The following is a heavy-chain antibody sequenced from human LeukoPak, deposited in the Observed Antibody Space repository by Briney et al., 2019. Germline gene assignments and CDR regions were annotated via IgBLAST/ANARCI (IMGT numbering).Heavy chain of an antibody. CDR1: GYTFTSYG. CDR3: ARDPGAYSGSYCDY. CDR2: ISAYNGNT. V-gene: IGHV1-18*01. D-gene: IGHD1-26*01. J-gene: IGHJ4*02. Sequence: ASVKVSCKASGYTFTSYGISWVRQAPGQGLEWMGWISAYNGNTDYAQKLQGRVTMTTDTSTSTAYMELRSLRSDDTAVYYCARDPGAYSGSYCDYWGQGTLVTVSS.